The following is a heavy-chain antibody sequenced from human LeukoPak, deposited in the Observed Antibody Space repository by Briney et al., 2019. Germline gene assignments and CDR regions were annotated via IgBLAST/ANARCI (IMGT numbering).Heavy chain of an antibody. Sequence: SEALSLTCTVSGGSISSGGYYWSWIRQHPGKGLEWIGYIYYSGSTYYNPSLKSRVTISVDTSKNQFSLKLSSVTAADTAVYYCARRITIFSRPPSLEHYFDYWGQGTLVTVSS. CDR1: GGSISSGGYY. CDR2: IYYSGST. J-gene: IGHJ4*02. D-gene: IGHD3-9*01. CDR3: ARRITIFSRPPSLEHYFDY. V-gene: IGHV4-39*01.